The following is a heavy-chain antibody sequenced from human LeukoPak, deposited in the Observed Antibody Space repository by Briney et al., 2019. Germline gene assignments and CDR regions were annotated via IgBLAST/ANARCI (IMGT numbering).Heavy chain of an antibody. CDR1: GYIFTGYY. Sequence: SVKVSCKASGYIFTGYYMHWVRQAPGQGLEWMGWINPNTGGTNYAQNFQGRVTMTRDTSISTAYMELSGLTSDDTGMYYCVKEAHRVSQNWGQGTLVTVSP. V-gene: IGHV1-2*02. CDR3: VKEAHRVSQN. J-gene: IGHJ1*01. D-gene: IGHD6-6*01. CDR2: INPNTGGT.